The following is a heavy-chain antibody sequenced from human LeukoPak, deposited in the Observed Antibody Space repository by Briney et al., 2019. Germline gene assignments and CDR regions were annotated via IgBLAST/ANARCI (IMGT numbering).Heavy chain of an antibody. CDR2: ITSSSDSK. CDR3: AREIMGGTFDY. V-gene: IGHV3-21*01. Sequence: TGGSLRLSCAASGFTFSSYWMHWVRHAPGKGLEWVSSITSSSDSKYYADSIKGRFTISRDNARNSLHLQMNSLRAEDTALYYCAREIMGGTFDYWGQGALVTVSS. J-gene: IGHJ4*02. D-gene: IGHD1-26*01. CDR1: GFTFSSYW.